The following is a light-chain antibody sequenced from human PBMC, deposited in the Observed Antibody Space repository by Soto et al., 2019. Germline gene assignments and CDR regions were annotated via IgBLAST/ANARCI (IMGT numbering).Light chain of an antibody. V-gene: IGKV1-5*01. CDR1: QSISSW. Sequence: DIQMTQSPSTLSAPVGDRVTITCRASQSISSWLAWYQQKPGKAPKLMIYEASTLQSGVPSRFSGSGSGTEFTLTISGLLPEDFATYHCQQLNTLPFTFGQGTRLENK. J-gene: IGKJ5*01. CDR2: EAS. CDR3: QQLNTLPFT.